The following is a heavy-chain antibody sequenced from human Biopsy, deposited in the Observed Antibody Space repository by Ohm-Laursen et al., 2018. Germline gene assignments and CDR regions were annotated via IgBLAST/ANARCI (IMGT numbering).Heavy chain of an antibody. CDR3: ARVPLPGIGAAYQGRFLYGMDV. CDR2: ITQSGST. D-gene: IGHD6-13*01. J-gene: IGHJ6*02. Sequence: SETLSLTCAVYGGSFNGYFWSWIRQPPGKGLEWIGDITQSGSTNYSPSLKSRVTISVDPAKKQFLLSLGSVTAADTAVYYCARVPLPGIGAAYQGRFLYGMDVWGQGTTVSVSS. CDR1: GGSFNGYF. V-gene: IGHV4-34*01.